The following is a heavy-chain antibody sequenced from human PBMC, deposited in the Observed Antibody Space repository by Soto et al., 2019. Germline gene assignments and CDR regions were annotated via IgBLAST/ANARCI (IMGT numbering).Heavy chain of an antibody. J-gene: IGHJ6*02. V-gene: IGHV1-18*01. CDR1: GYTFTNYG. Sequence: QVQLVQSGAEVKKPGASVKVSCKASGYTFTNYGFTWVRQAPGQGLEWMGWISGYNDNTNYGQKFQGRVTMTTDTSTSTAYMELRSLRSDDTATYYCARDRVNWDLFEAYYDGMEVWGQGTTVTVSS. CDR3: ARDRVNWDLFEAYYDGMEV. CDR2: ISGYNDNT. D-gene: IGHD1-1*01.